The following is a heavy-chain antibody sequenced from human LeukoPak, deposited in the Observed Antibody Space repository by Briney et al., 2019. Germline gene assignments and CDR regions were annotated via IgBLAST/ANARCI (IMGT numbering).Heavy chain of an antibody. CDR2: ITSGGGST. Sequence: PGGSLRLSCAASGFSFSSYAMSWVRQAPGKGLEWVSAITSGGGSTYHADSVKGRFTISRDNSKNTLFLQMNSLRVEDTAVYYCAKGSSSSRPYYFDYWGQGTLVTVSS. J-gene: IGHJ4*02. CDR3: AKGSSSSRPYYFDY. CDR1: GFSFSSYA. D-gene: IGHD6-6*01. V-gene: IGHV3-23*01.